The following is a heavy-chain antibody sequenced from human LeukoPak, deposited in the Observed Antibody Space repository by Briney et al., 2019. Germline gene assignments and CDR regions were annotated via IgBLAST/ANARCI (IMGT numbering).Heavy chain of an antibody. V-gene: IGHV1-8*01. CDR1: GYTFTSYD. J-gene: IGHJ5*02. D-gene: IGHD2-2*01. CDR3: ARVEVYCSSTSCYLGYNWFDP. CDR2: MNPNSGNT. Sequence: GASVKVSCKASGYTFTSYDINWVRQATGQGLEWMGWMNPNSGNTGYAQKFQGRVTMTRNTSISTACMELSSLRSEDTAVYYCARVEVYCSSTSCYLGYNWFDPWGQGTLVTVSS.